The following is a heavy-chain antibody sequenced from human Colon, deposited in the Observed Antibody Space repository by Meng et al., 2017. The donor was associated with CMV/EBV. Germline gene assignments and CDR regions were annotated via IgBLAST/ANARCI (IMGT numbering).Heavy chain of an antibody. J-gene: IGHJ5*02. CDR3: ARGIHRNGFDP. D-gene: IGHD1-1*01. CDR2: IYSNGKP. CDR1: GGSVNTEDYS. Sequence: CSVFGGSVNTEDYSWSWIRQRPGKGLEWIGYIYSNGKPYYSPPLKSRLTLSLDASKNQISLNVTSVSASDTAVYYCARGIHRNGFDPWGQGILVTVSS. V-gene: IGHV4-30-4*08.